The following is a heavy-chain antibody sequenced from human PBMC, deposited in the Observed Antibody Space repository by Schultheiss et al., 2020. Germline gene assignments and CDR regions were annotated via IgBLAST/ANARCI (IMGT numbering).Heavy chain of an antibody. J-gene: IGHJ4*02. CDR1: GFTFSQAW. CDR2: INHSGST. CDR3: ARDRTGSGWIDF. V-gene: IGHV4-34*01. D-gene: IGHD6-19*01. Sequence: ESLKISCAGSGFTFSQAWMSWVRQAPGKGLEWIGEINHSGSTNYNPSLKSRVTISVDTSKNQFSLKLNSVTAADTAVYYCARDRTGSGWIDFWGQGTLVTVSS.